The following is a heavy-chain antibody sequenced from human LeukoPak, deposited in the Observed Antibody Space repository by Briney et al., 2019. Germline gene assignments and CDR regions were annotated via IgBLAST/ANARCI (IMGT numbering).Heavy chain of an antibody. D-gene: IGHD3-22*01. Sequence: PGGSLRLSCAASGFTFSDYYMSWIRQGPGKGLEWVSYISSSGSTIYYADSVKGRFTISRDNAKNSLYLQMNSLRAEDTAVYYCARAQTYYYDSSGYYWGQGTLVTVSS. J-gene: IGHJ4*02. CDR1: GFTFSDYY. CDR2: ISSSGSTI. CDR3: ARAQTYYYDSSGYY. V-gene: IGHV3-11*01.